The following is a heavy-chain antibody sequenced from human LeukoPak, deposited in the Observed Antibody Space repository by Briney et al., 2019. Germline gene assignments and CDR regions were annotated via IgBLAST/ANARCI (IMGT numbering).Heavy chain of an antibody. CDR1: GGSISGYY. Sequence: SETLSLTCTVSGGSISGYYWSWIRQPPGKGLEWIGYVYSIGSTNYNPSLKSRVTISKDTCKNQFSLNRRAVTAAETAVYYCGGKLPYAPFYYWRQATLITVSS. CDR3: GGKLPYAPFYY. J-gene: IGHJ4*02. V-gene: IGHV4-59*01. D-gene: IGHD4-4*01. CDR2: VYSIGST.